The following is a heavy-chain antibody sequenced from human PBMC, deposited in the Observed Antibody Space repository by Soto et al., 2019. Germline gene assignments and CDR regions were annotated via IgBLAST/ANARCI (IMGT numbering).Heavy chain of an antibody. V-gene: IGHV1-69*13. D-gene: IGHD3-22*01. J-gene: IGHJ5*02. Sequence: SVKVSCKASGGTFSSYAISWVRQAPGQGLEWMGGIIPIFGTANYAQKFQGRVTITADESTSTAYMELSSLRSEDTAVYYCARALYYYDSSGQNNWFEPWGQGTLVTVSS. CDR1: GGTFSSYA. CDR2: IIPIFGTA. CDR3: ARALYYYDSSGQNNWFEP.